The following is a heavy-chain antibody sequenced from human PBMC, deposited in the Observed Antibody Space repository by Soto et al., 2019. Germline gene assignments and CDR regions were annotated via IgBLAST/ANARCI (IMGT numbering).Heavy chain of an antibody. V-gene: IGHV4-34*01. CDR1: GGSFSGYY. D-gene: IGHD2-2*01. Sequence: SETLSLTCAVYGGSFSGYYWSWIRQPPGKGLEWIGEINHSGSTNYNPSLKSRVTIPVDTSKNQFSLKLSSVTAADTAVYYCARGPIVVVPAAIEWYYYMDVWGKGTTVTVSS. CDR2: INHSGST. J-gene: IGHJ6*03. CDR3: ARGPIVVVPAAIEWYYYMDV.